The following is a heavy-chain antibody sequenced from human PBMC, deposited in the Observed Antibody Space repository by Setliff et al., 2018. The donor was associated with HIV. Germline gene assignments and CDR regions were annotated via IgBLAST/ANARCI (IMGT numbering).Heavy chain of an antibody. CDR1: GFTVSGNY. V-gene: IGHV3-53*05. Sequence: GGSLRLSCAASGFTVSGNYMSWVRQAPGEGLEWVSVIYSGGSIFYADSVKGRFTISRDNSKNTVYLQMRSLRAEDTAVYYCVKNAVAFDSSIYYFDYWGQGTLVTVSS. CDR3: VKNAVAFDSSIYYFDY. CDR2: IYSGGSI. D-gene: IGHD3-9*01. J-gene: IGHJ4*02.